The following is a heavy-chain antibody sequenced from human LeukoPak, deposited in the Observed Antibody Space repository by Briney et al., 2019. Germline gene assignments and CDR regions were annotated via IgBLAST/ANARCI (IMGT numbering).Heavy chain of an antibody. CDR3: AKGPLCSGGSCQRFDC. V-gene: IGHV3-23*01. D-gene: IGHD2-15*01. CDR1: AFTFSSYD. CDR2: ISVSGSTT. Sequence: PGQSLRLSCAASAFTFSSYDMSWVRQPPGKGLAWVSSISVSGSTTYHADSVKGRFTISRDNSKNTLYLQMNSLRVEDTAVYYCAKGPLCSGGSCQRFDCWGQGTLVTVSS. J-gene: IGHJ4*02.